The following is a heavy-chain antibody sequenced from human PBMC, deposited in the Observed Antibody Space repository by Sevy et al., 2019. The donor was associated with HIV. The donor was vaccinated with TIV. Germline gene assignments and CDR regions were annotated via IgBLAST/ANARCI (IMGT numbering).Heavy chain of an antibody. CDR3: ATAPGYYDSAPFDY. V-gene: IGHV3-15*01. Sequence: GGSLRLSCAVSGFTFSNAWMNWVRQAPGTGLEWVGLIKSKIDGETTDYVAPVKGRFTISRDDSRNTIYLQMNSLKTEDTGVYYCATAPGYYDSAPFDYWGPGTLVTVSS. J-gene: IGHJ4*02. CDR2: IKSKIDGETT. D-gene: IGHD3-22*01. CDR1: GFTFSNAW.